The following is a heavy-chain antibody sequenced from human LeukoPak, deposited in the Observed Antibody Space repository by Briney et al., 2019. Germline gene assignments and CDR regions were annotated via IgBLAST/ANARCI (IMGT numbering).Heavy chain of an antibody. Sequence: SETLSLTCTVSGGSISSYYWSWIRQFAGKGLEWIGRIYSSGSTNYNPSLKSRVTMSVDTSKNQFSLKLSSVTAADTAVYYCARHSLGYPDAFDIWGQGTMVTVSS. J-gene: IGHJ3*02. V-gene: IGHV4-4*07. D-gene: IGHD6-13*01. CDR2: IYSSGST. CDR3: ARHSLGYPDAFDI. CDR1: GGSISSYY.